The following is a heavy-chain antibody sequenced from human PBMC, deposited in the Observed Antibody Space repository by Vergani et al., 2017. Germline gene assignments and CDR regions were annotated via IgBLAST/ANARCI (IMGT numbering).Heavy chain of an antibody. D-gene: IGHD1-14*01. CDR2: TWYDGNNK. V-gene: IGHV3-33*01. CDR3: ARDLRLLYNRFDP. Sequence: QVQLVESGGGVVQPGRSLRLSCAASGFTFNPYGMHWVRQAPGKGLEWVAVTWYDGNNKQYADSVKGRFTICRDNSKSTMYLQMNSLRDEDTGVYYCARDLRLLYNRFDPWGQGTLVTVSS. CDR1: GFTFNPYG. J-gene: IGHJ5*02.